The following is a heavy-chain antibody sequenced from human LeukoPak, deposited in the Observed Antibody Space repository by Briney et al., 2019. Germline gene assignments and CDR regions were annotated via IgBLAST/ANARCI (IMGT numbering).Heavy chain of an antibody. CDR3: ARGPTPPSIAARPDYYYYMDV. V-gene: IGHV3-48*04. D-gene: IGHD6-6*01. CDR2: ISISSSTI. Sequence: GGSLRLSCAASGFTFSSYSMNWVRQAPGKGLEWVSYISISSSTIYYADSVKGRCTISRDNAKNSLYLQMNSMGAEDTAVYYCARGPTPPSIAARPDYYYYMDVWGKGTTVTVSS. J-gene: IGHJ6*03. CDR1: GFTFSSYS.